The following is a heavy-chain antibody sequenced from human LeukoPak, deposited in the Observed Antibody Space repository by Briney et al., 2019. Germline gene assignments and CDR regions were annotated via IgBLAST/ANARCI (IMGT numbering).Heavy chain of an antibody. CDR2: ISSSGSTI. J-gene: IGHJ4*02. CDR1: GFTFSDYY. CDR3: ASMGYYYDSSGYYRY. V-gene: IGHV3-11*01. D-gene: IGHD3-22*01. Sequence: GGSLRLSCAASGFTFSDYYMSWIRQAPGKGLEWVSYISSSGSTIYYADSVKGRFTISRDNAKNSLYLQMNSLRAEDTAVYYCASMGYYYDSSGYYRYWGQGTLVTVSS.